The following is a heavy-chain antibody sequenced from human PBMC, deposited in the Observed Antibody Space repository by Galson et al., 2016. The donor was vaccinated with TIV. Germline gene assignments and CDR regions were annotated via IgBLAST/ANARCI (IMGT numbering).Heavy chain of an antibody. CDR3: ARDGSGSGDPIDGGPRPDF. CDR2: IWYDGNAK. J-gene: IGHJ4*02. D-gene: IGHD3-10*01. CDR1: GFTFSNYG. V-gene: IGHV3-33*07. Sequence: SLRLSCATSGFTFSNYGMYWVRQAPGKGLEWVALIWYDGNAKFYADSVKGRFTISRDTSRDILYLQMNSLSAEDTALYYCARDGSGSGDPIDGGPRPDFWGRGTLVTVSS.